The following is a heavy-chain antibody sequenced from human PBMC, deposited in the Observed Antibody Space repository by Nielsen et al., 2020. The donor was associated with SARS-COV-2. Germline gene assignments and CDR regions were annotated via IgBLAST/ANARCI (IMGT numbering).Heavy chain of an antibody. CDR3: ARDDYYDSSGYHELYNWFDP. Sequence: ASVKVSCKASGYTFTSYAMNWVRQAPGQGLEWMGWINTNTGNPTYAQGFTGRFVFSLDTSVSTAYLQISSLKAEDTAVYYCARDDYYDSSGYHELYNWFDPWGQGTLVTVSS. J-gene: IGHJ5*02. D-gene: IGHD3-22*01. V-gene: IGHV7-4-1*02. CDR2: INTNTGNP. CDR1: GYTFTSYA.